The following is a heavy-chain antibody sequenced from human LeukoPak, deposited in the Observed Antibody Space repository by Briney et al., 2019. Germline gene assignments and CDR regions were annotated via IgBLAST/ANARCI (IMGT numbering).Heavy chain of an antibody. J-gene: IGHJ4*02. Sequence: GGSLRLSCAASGFTFSSYSMNWVRQAPGKGLEWVSSISSSSSYIYYADSVKGRFTISRDNAKNSLCLQMNSLRAEDTAVYYCARGQTTVTYLDDRDYWGQGTLVTVSS. CDR1: GFTFSSYS. V-gene: IGHV3-21*01. D-gene: IGHD4-17*01. CDR2: ISSSSSYI. CDR3: ARGQTTVTYLDDRDY.